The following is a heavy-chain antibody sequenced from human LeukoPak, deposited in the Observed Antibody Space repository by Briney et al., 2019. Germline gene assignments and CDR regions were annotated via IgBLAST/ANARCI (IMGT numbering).Heavy chain of an antibody. CDR3: ARGRRGSLNWFDP. J-gene: IGHJ5*02. V-gene: IGHV1-18*01. D-gene: IGHD1-26*01. CDR1: RYTFTSYG. CDR2: ISAYNGKT. Sequence: ASVKVSCKASRYTFTSYGISWVRQAPGQGLDWMGRISAYNGKTDYPQNLQGRVTLTTDTSSSMAYMELGSLRSDDTAVYYCARGRRGSLNWFDPWGQGTLVAVSS.